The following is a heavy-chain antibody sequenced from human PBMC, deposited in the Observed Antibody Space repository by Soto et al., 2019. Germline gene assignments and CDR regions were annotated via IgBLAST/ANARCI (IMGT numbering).Heavy chain of an antibody. V-gene: IGHV1-69*13. CDR3: ARGGGFTIFGVVTDYYYSGMDV. D-gene: IGHD3-3*01. J-gene: IGHJ6*02. Sequence: GASVKVSCKASGGTFSSYAISWVRQAPGQGLEWMGGIIPIFGTANYAQKFQGRVTITADESTSTAYMELSSLRSEDTAVYYCARGGGFTIFGVVTDYYYSGMDVWGQGTTVTVSS. CDR1: GGTFSSYA. CDR2: IIPIFGTA.